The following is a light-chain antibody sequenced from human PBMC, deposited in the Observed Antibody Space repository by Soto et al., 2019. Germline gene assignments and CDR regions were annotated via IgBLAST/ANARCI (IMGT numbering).Light chain of an antibody. J-gene: IGLJ2*01. Sequence: QSALTQPPSASGSPGQSGTISCTGTSSDVGGYNYVSWYQQHPGKAPKLMIYEVSKQPSGVPDRFSGSKSGNTASLTVSGLHAEDEADYYCSSFAGSFYWVFGGRTKLTVL. CDR1: SSDVGGYNY. CDR2: EVS. V-gene: IGLV2-8*01. CDR3: SSFAGSFYWV.